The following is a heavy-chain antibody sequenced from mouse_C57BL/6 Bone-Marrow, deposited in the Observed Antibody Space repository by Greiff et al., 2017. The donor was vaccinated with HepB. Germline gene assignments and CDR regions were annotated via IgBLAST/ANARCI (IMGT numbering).Heavy chain of an antibody. V-gene: IGHV5-17*01. CDR2: ISSGSSTI. Sequence: EVNLVESGGGLVKPGGSLKLSCAASGFTFSDYGMHWVRQAPEKGLEWVAYISSGSSTIYYADTVKGRFTISRDNAKNTLFLQMTSLRSEDTAMYYCARRDYYYGSDWYFDVWGTGTTVTVSS. D-gene: IGHD1-1*01. CDR3: ARRDYYYGSDWYFDV. CDR1: GFTFSDYG. J-gene: IGHJ1*03.